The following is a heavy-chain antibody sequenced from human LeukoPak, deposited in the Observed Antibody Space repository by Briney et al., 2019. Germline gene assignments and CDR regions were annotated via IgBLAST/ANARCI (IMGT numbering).Heavy chain of an antibody. CDR1: GGTFSSYA. V-gene: IGHV1-69*05. D-gene: IGHD3-22*01. CDR2: IIPIFGTA. CDR3: AREGYYDSSGYYYGVDAFDI. J-gene: IGHJ3*02. Sequence: ASVKVSWKASGGTFSSYAISWVRQAPGQGLEWMGGIIPIFGTANYAQKFQGRVTITTDESTSTAYMELSSLRSEDTAVYYCAREGYYDSSGYYYGVDAFDIWGQGTMVTVSS.